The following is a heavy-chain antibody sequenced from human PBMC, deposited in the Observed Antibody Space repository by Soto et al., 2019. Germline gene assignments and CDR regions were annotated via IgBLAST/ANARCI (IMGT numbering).Heavy chain of an antibody. CDR1: GGSISSSSYY. V-gene: IGHV4-39*01. Sequence: QLQLQESGPGLVKPSETLSLTCTVSGGSISSSSYYWGWIRQPPGKGLEWIGSIYYSGSTYYNPSLKRRVTISVDTSKNQFSLKLSSVTAADTAVYYCAGILEYNDREYYYYGMDVWGQGTTVTVSS. CDR3: AGILEYNDREYYYYGMDV. D-gene: IGHD1-1*01. J-gene: IGHJ6*02. CDR2: IYYSGST.